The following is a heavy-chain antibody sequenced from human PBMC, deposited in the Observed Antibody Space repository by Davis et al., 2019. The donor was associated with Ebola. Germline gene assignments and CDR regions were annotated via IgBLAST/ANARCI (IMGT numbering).Heavy chain of an antibody. CDR3: VRFGRGAY. V-gene: IGHV4-59*11. Sequence: PGGSLRLSCSFSDGSISSHYWNWIRQPPGKGLEWVGFIYHSGRTHYNPSLKSRVSISADTSKNQFSLALRSVTAADTAVYYCVRFGRGAYWGQGTPVTVSS. CDR2: IYHSGRT. CDR1: DGSISSHY. J-gene: IGHJ4*02. D-gene: IGHD3-16*01.